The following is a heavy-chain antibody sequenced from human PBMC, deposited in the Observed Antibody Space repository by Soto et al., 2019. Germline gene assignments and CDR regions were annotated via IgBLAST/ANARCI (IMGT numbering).Heavy chain of an antibody. D-gene: IGHD3-3*01. V-gene: IGHV3-7*01. CDR2: IKQDGSEE. CDR1: GFSFSGYW. Sequence: EVQLVESGGGLVQPGGSLRLSCTASGFSFSGYWMSWVRQAPGKGLEWVANIKQDGSEEFYVDSVKGRVTISRDNAKNSLYLQMNSLTAEDTAVYYCARIGITIFGVVRSYYFDYWGQGTLVTASS. CDR3: ARIGITIFGVVRSYYFDY. J-gene: IGHJ4*02.